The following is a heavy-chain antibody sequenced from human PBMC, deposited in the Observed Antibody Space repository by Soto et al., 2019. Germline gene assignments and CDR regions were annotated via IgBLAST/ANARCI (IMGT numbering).Heavy chain of an antibody. V-gene: IGHV1-8*01. CDR3: ASHLRPTNWGGGYFDY. Sequence: ASVKVSCKASGYTFTSYDINWVRQATGQGLEWMGWMNPNSGNTGYAQKFQGRVTMTRNTSISTAYMELSSLRSEDTAVYYCASHLRPTNWGGGYFDYWGQGPLVTVSS. D-gene: IGHD7-27*01. CDR1: GYTFTSYD. J-gene: IGHJ4*02. CDR2: MNPNSGNT.